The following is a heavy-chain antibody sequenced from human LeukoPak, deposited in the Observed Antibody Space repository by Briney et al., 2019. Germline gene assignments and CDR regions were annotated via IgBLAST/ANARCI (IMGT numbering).Heavy chain of an antibody. CDR3: AKSVVVAAYYYFDY. V-gene: IGHV3-23*01. D-gene: IGHD2-15*01. Sequence: GVSLRLSCAASGFTFSSYAMSWVRQAPGKGLEWVSAISGSGGSTYYADSVKGRFTISRDNPKNTLYLQMNSLRAEDTAVYYCAKSVVVAAYYYFDYWGQGTLVTVSS. J-gene: IGHJ4*02. CDR1: GFTFSSYA. CDR2: ISGSGGST.